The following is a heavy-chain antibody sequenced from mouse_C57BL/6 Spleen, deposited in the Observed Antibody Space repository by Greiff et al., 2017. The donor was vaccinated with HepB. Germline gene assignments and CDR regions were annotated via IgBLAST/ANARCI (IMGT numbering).Heavy chain of an antibody. CDR2: IYPGSGST. V-gene: IGHV1-55*01. CDR3: ARRFRRGYGSSYFYY. D-gene: IGHD1-1*01. J-gene: IGHJ2*01. CDR1: GYTFTSYW. Sequence: QVQLQQSGAELVKPGASVKMSCKASGYTFTSYWITWVKQRPGRGLEWIGDIYPGSGSTNYNEKFKSKATLTVDTSYSTAYMQLSSLTSEDSAVYYCARRFRRGYGSSYFYYWGQGTTLTVSS.